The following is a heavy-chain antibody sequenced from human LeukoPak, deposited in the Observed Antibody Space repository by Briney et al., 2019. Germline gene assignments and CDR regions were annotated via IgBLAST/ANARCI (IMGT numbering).Heavy chain of an antibody. CDR2: ISGSGGNT. V-gene: IGHV3-23*01. J-gene: IGHJ4*02. D-gene: IGHD3-10*01. CDR1: GFTFSSYA. CDR3: ARGLWFGELGFDY. Sequence: GGSLRLSCAASGFTFSSYAMSWVRQAPGKGLEWVSAISGSGGNTYFADSVKGRFTISRDNSKNSLYLQMNSLRAEDTAVYYCARGLWFGELGFDYWGQGTLVTVSS.